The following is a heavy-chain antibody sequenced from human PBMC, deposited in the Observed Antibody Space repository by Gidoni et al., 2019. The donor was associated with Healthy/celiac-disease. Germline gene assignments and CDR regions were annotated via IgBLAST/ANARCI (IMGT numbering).Heavy chain of an antibody. CDR3: AKEGGRRDGYTTYFDY. CDR1: GFTFRSYS. Sequence: EVQLLESGGGLVQPGGSLRLSCAASGFTFRSYSMSWVRQAPGKGLEWVSAISGSGGSTYYADSVKGRFTISRDNSKNTLYLQMNSLRAEDTAVYYCAKEGGRRDGYTTYFDYWGQGTLVTVSS. J-gene: IGHJ4*02. CDR2: ISGSGGST. V-gene: IGHV3-23*01. D-gene: IGHD5-12*01.